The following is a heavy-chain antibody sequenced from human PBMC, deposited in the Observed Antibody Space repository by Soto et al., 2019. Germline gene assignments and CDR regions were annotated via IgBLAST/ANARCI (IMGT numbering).Heavy chain of an antibody. CDR3: ARGKRLAAAGTAGFWYYYYGMDV. CDR2: INHSGST. CDR1: GGSFSGYY. Sequence: SETLSLTCAVYGGSFSGYYWSWIRQPPGKGLEWIGEINHSGSTNYNPSLKSRVTISVDTSKNQFSLKLSSVTAADTAVYYCARGKRLAAAGTAGFWYYYYGMDVWGQGTTVTVSS. J-gene: IGHJ6*02. V-gene: IGHV4-34*01. D-gene: IGHD6-13*01.